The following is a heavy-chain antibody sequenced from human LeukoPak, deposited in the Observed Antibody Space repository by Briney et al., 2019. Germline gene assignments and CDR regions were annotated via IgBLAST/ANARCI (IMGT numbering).Heavy chain of an antibody. Sequence: PGGSLRLSCAASGFTFSSYAMSWVRQAPGKGLEWVANINQDGGETCYVDSVKGRFTISRDNAKNSLFLQMNSLSAEDTAVYYCARDVFSHLFDPWGQGTLVTVSS. CDR2: INQDGGET. CDR3: ARDVFSHLFDP. D-gene: IGHD3-9*01. J-gene: IGHJ5*02. CDR1: GFTFSSYA. V-gene: IGHV3-7*01.